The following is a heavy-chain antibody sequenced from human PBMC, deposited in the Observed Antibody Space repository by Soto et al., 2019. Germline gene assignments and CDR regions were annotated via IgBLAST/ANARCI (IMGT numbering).Heavy chain of an antibody. V-gene: IGHV1-69*12. Sequence: QVQLVQSGAEVKKYGSSVKVSCKASGGTFSRYAISWVRQAPGQGLEWMGGITPMFGTANYAQKFQGRVTITADESTSTAYMELSSLRPDDTAVYYCAQTLGLAVAGPGRFDLWGRGTLVTVSS. CDR2: ITPMFGTA. CDR3: AQTLGLAVAGPGRFDL. D-gene: IGHD6-19*01. J-gene: IGHJ2*01. CDR1: GGTFSRYA.